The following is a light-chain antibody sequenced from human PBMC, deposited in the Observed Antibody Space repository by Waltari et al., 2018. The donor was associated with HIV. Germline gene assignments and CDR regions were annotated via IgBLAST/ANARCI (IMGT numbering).Light chain of an antibody. CDR2: SAS. CDR3: QHTYITPHT. V-gene: IGKV1-39*01. CDR1: QNIDTY. J-gene: IGKJ2*01. Sequence: DIHMTQSPSSLSASVGDRVTITCRASQNIDTYLNWYQQHPGKPPKLLIYSASTLRSGVQSRFSGGGSGTDFSLIITNIQPEDSATYYCQHTYITPHTFGRGTKLEIK.